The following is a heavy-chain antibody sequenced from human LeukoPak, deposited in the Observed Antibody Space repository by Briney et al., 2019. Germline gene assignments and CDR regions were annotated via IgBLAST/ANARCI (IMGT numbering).Heavy chain of an antibody. Sequence: SETLSLTCTVSGRSISSSSYYWGWIRQPPGKGLEWSGSIYYSGSTYYNPSLKTRVTISVDTSKHQFSLKLSSVTAADTAVYYCARSTTAVTGNWFDPWGQGTLVTVSS. CDR2: IYYSGST. D-gene: IGHD4-23*01. V-gene: IGHV4-39*01. CDR3: ARSTTAVTGNWFDP. CDR1: GRSISSSSYY. J-gene: IGHJ5*02.